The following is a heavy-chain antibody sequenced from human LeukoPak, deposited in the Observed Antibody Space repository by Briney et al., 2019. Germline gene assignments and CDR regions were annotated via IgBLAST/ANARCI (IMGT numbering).Heavy chain of an antibody. J-gene: IGHJ4*02. Sequence: ASVKVSCKASGYTFTSYGISWVRQAPGQGLEWMGWISAYNGNTNYAQKLQGRVTMTTDTFTSTAYMELRSLRSDDTAVYYCARDQYYDSSGYSDYWGQGTLVTVSS. CDR2: ISAYNGNT. V-gene: IGHV1-18*01. CDR3: ARDQYYDSSGYSDY. D-gene: IGHD3-22*01. CDR1: GYTFTSYG.